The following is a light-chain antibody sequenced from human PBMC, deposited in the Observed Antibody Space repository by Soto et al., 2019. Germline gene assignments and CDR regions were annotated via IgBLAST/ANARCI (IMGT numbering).Light chain of an antibody. CDR2: GAS. CDR3: QQYGSSGT. Sequence: EIGLTQSPGTLSLSPGERATLSCRASQSVSHNYLAWYQQKPGQAPRLLIYGASNRATGIPDRFSGSGSGKDFTLTISRLAPEDFSVYYCQQYGSSGTFGQGTKVEIK. CDR1: QSVSHNY. J-gene: IGKJ1*01. V-gene: IGKV3-20*01.